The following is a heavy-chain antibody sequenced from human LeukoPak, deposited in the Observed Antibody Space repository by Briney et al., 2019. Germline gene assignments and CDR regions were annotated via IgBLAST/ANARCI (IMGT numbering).Heavy chain of an antibody. D-gene: IGHD3-22*01. CDR3: ARAGHRRYYYYSGYDY. Sequence: GASVKVSCKASGYTFTNYGISWVRQAPGQGLEWMGWTSTYNGHANYAQKLQGRVTMTIDTSTNTAYMELRSLRSDDTAMYFCARAGHRRYYYYSGYDYWGQGTLVTVSS. J-gene: IGHJ4*02. V-gene: IGHV1-18*01. CDR2: TSTYNGHA. CDR1: GYTFTNYG.